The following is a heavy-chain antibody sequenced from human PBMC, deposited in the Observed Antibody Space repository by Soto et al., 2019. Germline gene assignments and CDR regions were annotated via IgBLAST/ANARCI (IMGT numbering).Heavy chain of an antibody. CDR2: ISSSSSFI. Sequence: EVQLVESGGGLVKPGGSLRLSCAASGFTFSSYSMNWVRQAPGKGLEWVSSISSSSSFIYYADSVKGRFTISRDNAKNSLYLQINSLRAEDTAMFYCARSYDILTGSSGFDYWGQGTLVTVSS. V-gene: IGHV3-21*01. CDR3: ARSYDILTGSSGFDY. J-gene: IGHJ4*02. D-gene: IGHD3-9*01. CDR1: GFTFSSYS.